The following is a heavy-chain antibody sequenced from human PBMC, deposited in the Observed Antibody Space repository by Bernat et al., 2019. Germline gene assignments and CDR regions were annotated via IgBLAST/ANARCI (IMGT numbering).Heavy chain of an antibody. CDR1: GFTFSSYS. J-gene: IGHJ4*02. Sequence: EVQLVESGGGLVKPGGSLRLSCAASGFTFSSYSMNWVRQAPGKGLEWVSSISSSSSYIYYADSVKGRFTISRDNAKNSLYLQMNSLRAEDTAVYYCASYHGPMVRGVTSNYWGQGTLVTVSS. CDR3: ASYHGPMVRGVTSNY. V-gene: IGHV3-21*01. CDR2: ISSSSSYI. D-gene: IGHD3-10*01.